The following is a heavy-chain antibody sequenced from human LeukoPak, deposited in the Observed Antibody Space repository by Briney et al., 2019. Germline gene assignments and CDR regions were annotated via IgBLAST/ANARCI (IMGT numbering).Heavy chain of an antibody. CDR1: GYTFTSYY. V-gene: IGHV1-46*01. CDR2: INPSGGST. J-gene: IGHJ4*02. Sequence: ASVKVSCKASGYTFTSYYMHWVRQAPGQGLEWMGIINPSGGSTSYAQKFQGRVTMTRDTSTSTVYMELSSLRSEDTAVYYCARDFPDQLEVRGVAVGYYFDYWGQGTLVTVFS. CDR3: ARDFPDQLEVRGVAVGYYFDY. D-gene: IGHD3-10*01.